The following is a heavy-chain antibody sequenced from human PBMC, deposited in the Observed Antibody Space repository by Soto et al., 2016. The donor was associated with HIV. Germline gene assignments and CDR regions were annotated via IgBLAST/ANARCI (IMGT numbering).Heavy chain of an antibody. J-gene: IGHJ6*03. CDR2: IYASGST. Sequence: QVQLQESGPGLVKPSQTLSLTCTVSGASISSGNYCWGWIRQPAGKGLEWIGQIYASGSTNYSPSLKSRVTMSVDTSTNQFSLKLSSVTAADTAVYFCARVGSSWYTYYYYMDSWGQRGHGHRVL. V-gene: IGHV4-61*02. CDR3: ARVGSSWYTYYYYMDS. D-gene: IGHD6-13*01. CDR1: GASISSGNYC.